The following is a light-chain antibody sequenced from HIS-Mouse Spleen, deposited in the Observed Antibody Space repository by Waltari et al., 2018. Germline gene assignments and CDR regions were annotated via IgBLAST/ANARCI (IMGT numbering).Light chain of an antibody. Sequence: SYELTQPPSVSVSPGQTARITCSGDALPKKYAYWYQRQSGQAPGLVIYEDSKRPSGTPERFSGSSSGTMATLTISGAQVEDEADYYCYSTDSSGNHRVFGGGTKLTVL. V-gene: IGLV3-10*01. CDR1: ALPKKY. CDR2: EDS. J-gene: IGLJ2*01. CDR3: YSTDSSGNHRV.